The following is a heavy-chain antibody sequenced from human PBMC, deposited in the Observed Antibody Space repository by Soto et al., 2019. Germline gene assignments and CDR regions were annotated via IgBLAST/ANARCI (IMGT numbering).Heavy chain of an antibody. D-gene: IGHD6-19*01. CDR2: VFHTGTT. Sequence: QVQLQESGPGLVKPSGTLSLTCAVSGDSVSSPYYWCWVRQPPGKGLEWIGEVFHTGTTSYNPSLKNRVTLSIDQSLNPVSLDLSSVTAAEPAVYYFSRSAGWYAVPSRGPGTLVIVSS. CDR1: GDSVSSPYY. CDR3: SRSAGWYAVPS. J-gene: IGHJ4*02. V-gene: IGHV4-4*02.